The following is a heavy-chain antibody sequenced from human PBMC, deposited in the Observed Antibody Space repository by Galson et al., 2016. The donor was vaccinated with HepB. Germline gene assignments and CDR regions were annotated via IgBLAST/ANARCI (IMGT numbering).Heavy chain of an antibody. V-gene: IGHV1-46*01. D-gene: IGHD4/OR15-4a*01. Sequence: SVKVSCKAFGYTFTSYQLHWVRQAPGQGLEWMGVINPRGGDTNYVQKFRGRVTVTSDTSTHTVYLEMSSLSSEDTAVDYCARKGLSGGDWFFDIWGRGTPVNVFS. CDR1: GYTFTSYQ. J-gene: IGHJ2*01. CDR3: ARKGLSGGDWFFDI. CDR2: INPRGGDT.